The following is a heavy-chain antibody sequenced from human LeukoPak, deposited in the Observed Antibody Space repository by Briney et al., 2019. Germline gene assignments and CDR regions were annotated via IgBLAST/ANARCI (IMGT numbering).Heavy chain of an antibody. Sequence: ATVKVSCKASGYTFTGYYMHWVRQAPGQGLEWMGRINPNSGGTNYAQTFQGRVTMTRDTSISTAYMELSRLRPDDTAVYYCARVGRAVAGINWFDPWGQGTLVTVSS. CDR2: INPNSGGT. CDR3: ARVGRAVAGINWFDP. D-gene: IGHD6-19*01. CDR1: GYTFTGYY. V-gene: IGHV1-2*06. J-gene: IGHJ5*02.